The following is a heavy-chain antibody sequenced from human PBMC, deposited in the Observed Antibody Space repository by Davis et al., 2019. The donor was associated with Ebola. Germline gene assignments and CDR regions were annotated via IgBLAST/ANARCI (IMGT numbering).Heavy chain of an antibody. Sequence: SETLSLTCAVYGGSFSGYYWSWIRQPPGKGLEWIGEIYHSGSTNYNPSLKSRVTISVDKSKNQFSLKLSTVTAADTAVYYCARGPTILGTYYYYGMDVWGQGTTVTVSS. J-gene: IGHJ6*02. CDR2: IYHSGST. CDR3: ARGPTILGTYYYYGMDV. V-gene: IGHV4-34*01. D-gene: IGHD3-3*01. CDR1: GGSFSGYY.